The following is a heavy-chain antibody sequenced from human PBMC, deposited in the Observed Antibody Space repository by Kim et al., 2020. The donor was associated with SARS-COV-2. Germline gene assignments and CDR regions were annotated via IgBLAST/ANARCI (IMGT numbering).Heavy chain of an antibody. V-gene: IGHV6-1*01. D-gene: IGHD5-18*01. CDR3: ARIEVGDTAIFGMDV. Sequence: VSVKSRITLNPDTSKNQFSLQLDSVTPEDTAVYYCARIEVGDTAIFGMDVWGQGTTVTVSS. J-gene: IGHJ6*02.